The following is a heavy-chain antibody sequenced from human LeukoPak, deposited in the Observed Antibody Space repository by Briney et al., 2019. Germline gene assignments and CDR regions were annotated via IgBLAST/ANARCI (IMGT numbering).Heavy chain of an antibody. J-gene: IGHJ6*02. CDR3: TTLHYYGMVV. CDR1: GLTFSDYY. V-gene: IGHV3-11*01. CDR2: ISGSGSAI. Sequence: GGSLRLSCAASGLTFSDYYMSWIRQAPGKGLEWVSYISGSGSAIYYADSVKGRFTNSRDNAKNSLYLQMDSLSAEDTAVYYCTTLHYYGMVVWGPGTTVTVS.